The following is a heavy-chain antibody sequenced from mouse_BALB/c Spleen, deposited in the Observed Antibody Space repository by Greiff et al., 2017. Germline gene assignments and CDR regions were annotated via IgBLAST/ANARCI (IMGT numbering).Heavy chain of an antibody. CDR1: GFTFTDYY. D-gene: IGHD1-1*01. J-gene: IGHJ4*01. V-gene: IGHV7-3*02. CDR2: IRNKANGYTT. CDR3: ARDGELQDAMDY. Sequence: EVQLVESGGGLVQPGGSLRLSCATSGFTFTDYYMSWVRQPPGKALEWLGFIRNKANGYTTEYSASVKGRFTISRDNSQSILYLQMNTLRAEDSATYYCARDGELQDAMDYWGQGTSVTVSS.